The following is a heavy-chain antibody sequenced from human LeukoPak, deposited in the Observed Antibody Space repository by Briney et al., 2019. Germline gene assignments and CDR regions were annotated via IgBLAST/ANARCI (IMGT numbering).Heavy chain of an antibody. J-gene: IGHJ4*02. CDR2: IYYSGST. Sequence: PSETLSLTCTVSGGSISSSSYYWGWIRQPPGKGLEWIGSIYYSGSTYYNPSLKSRVTISVDTSKNQFSLKLSSVTAADTAVYYCATSSSRAYCSSTTCLYFDYWGQGTPVTVSS. CDR1: GGSISSSSYY. CDR3: ATSSSRAYCSSTTCLYFDY. V-gene: IGHV4-39*07. D-gene: IGHD2-2*01.